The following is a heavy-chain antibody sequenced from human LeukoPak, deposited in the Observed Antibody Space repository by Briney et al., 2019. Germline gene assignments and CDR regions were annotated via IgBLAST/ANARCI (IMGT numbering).Heavy chain of an antibody. V-gene: IGHV4-59*01. J-gene: IGHJ2*01. CDR2: IYYSGST. Sequence: SETLSLTCTVSGGSISSYYWSWIRQPPGKGLEWIGYIYYSGSTNYNPSLKSRVTISVDTSKNQFSLKLSSVTAADMAVYYCARDREFWYFDLWGRGTLVTVSS. D-gene: IGHD3-10*01. CDR3: ARDREFWYFDL. CDR1: GGSISSYY.